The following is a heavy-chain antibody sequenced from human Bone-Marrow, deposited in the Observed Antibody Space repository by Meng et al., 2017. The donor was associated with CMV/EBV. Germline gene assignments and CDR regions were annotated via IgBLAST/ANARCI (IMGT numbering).Heavy chain of an antibody. CDR2: IGIDDGKT. J-gene: IGHJ5*02. Sequence: ASVKVSCKASGYIFTSYGITWVRQAPGQGLEWMGWIGIDDGKTNYAQKLQGRVTMTTDTSTRTAHMELRSMRSDDTAVYYCATSSLGGYYVPVDHWGQGTLVTVSS. CDR3: ATSSLGGYYVPVDH. V-gene: IGHV1-18*01. CDR1: GYIFTSYG. D-gene: IGHD3-3*01.